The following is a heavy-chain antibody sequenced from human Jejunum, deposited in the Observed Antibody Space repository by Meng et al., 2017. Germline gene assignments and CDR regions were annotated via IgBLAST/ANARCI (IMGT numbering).Heavy chain of an antibody. CDR1: GFTFSSYG. CDR2: MSFDGSKI. J-gene: IGHJ4*02. Sequence: QGQRGESGGGVVQPGGARRRSGAASGFTFSSYGMHWVRQAPGKGLEWVALMSFDGSKIFYGDSVKGRFTISRDNSKNTLYLQMNSLRAEDTAVYYCAFGVCGSNCYYLESWGQGTLVTVSS. CDR3: AFGVCGSNCYYLES. V-gene: IGHV3-30*03. D-gene: IGHD3-22*01.